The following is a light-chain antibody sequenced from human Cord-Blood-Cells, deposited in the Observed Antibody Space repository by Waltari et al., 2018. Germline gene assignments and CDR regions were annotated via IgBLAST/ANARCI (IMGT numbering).Light chain of an antibody. CDR1: SSDVGGYNY. CDR2: DGS. V-gene: IGLV2-11*01. Sequence: SALTQPRSVSGSPGQSVTISCTGTSSDVGGYNYVSWYQQHPGKAPKLMIYDGSKRPSGVPDRFSGSKSGNTASLTISGLQAEDEADYYCCSYAGSYTFYVFGTGTKVTVL. J-gene: IGLJ1*01. CDR3: CSYAGSYTFYV.